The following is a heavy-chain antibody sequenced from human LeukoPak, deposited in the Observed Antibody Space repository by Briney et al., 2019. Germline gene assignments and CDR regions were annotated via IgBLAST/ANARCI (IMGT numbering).Heavy chain of an antibody. CDR2: IYTSGST. D-gene: IGHD3-9*01. Sequence: SETLSLTCAVSGGSISSYYWSWIRQPAGRGLEWIGRIYTSGSTNYNPSLKSRVTMSVDTSKNQFSLKLSSVTAADTAVYYCARIGYYDILTGYLPTPFDYWGQGTLVTVSS. CDR3: ARIGYYDILTGYLPTPFDY. J-gene: IGHJ4*02. CDR1: GGSISSYY. V-gene: IGHV4-4*07.